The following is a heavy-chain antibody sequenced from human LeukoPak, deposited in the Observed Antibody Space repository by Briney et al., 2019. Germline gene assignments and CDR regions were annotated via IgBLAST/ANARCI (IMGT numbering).Heavy chain of an antibody. CDR3: ARDLGALSSSWYYLSYY. V-gene: IGHV1-18*04. D-gene: IGHD6-13*01. CDR1: GYNFNNNG. CDR2: INCYNGNT. J-gene: IGHJ4*02. Sequence: ASVKVSCKTSGYNFNNNGISWVRQAPGQGLEWMGWINCYNGNTKYSQKIQGRVTMTKDTSTSTVYMELRSLRSDDTVVYYCARDLGALSSSWYYLSYYWGQGTLVTVSS.